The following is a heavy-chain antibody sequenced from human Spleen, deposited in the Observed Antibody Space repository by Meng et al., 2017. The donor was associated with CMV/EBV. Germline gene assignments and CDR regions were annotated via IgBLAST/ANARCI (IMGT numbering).Heavy chain of an antibody. CDR2: ISGRSTYI. Sequence: GESLKISCAASGFTFSPYTMNWVRQAPGKGLEWVSSISGRSTYIYYAASAKGRFTISRDNAKNSLYLQMDSLRADDTALYYCARDHCSSTSCYQLGIGYYYYGMDVWGQGTTVTVSS. J-gene: IGHJ6*02. CDR3: ARDHCSSTSCYQLGIGYYYYGMDV. CDR1: GFTFSPYT. V-gene: IGHV3-21*01. D-gene: IGHD2-2*01.